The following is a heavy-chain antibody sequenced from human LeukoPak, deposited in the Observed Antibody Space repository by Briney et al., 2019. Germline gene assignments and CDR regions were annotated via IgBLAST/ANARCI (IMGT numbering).Heavy chain of an antibody. CDR2: IYYSETT. J-gene: IGHJ5*02. D-gene: IGHD3-10*01. CDR3: ARQRYYGSGSYSLNWFDP. V-gene: IGHV4-39*01. CDR1: GGSISSSSYY. Sequence: SETLSLTCTVSGGSISSSSYYWGWIRRAPGKGLERIGSIYYSETTYYNPSLKSRVTISVDTSQNQFSLRLSSVTAADTAVYYCARQRYYGSGSYSLNWFDPWGQGTLVTVSS.